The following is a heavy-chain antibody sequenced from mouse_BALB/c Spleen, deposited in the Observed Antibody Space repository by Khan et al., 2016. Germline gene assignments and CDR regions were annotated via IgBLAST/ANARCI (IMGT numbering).Heavy chain of an antibody. J-gene: IGHJ2*01. CDR3: ARGDGYYYMDY. D-gene: IGHD2-3*01. CDR2: IYYSGTI. V-gene: IGHV3-5*02. CDR1: GISITTGNYR. Sequence: EVQLQESGPGLVKPSQTVSLTCTVTGISITTGNYRWSWIRQFPGNKLEWIGYIYYSGTISYTPSLTSRTTITRDTSKNQFFPELNSLTAEDTATYYCARGDGYYYMDYWGQGTTLAVSS.